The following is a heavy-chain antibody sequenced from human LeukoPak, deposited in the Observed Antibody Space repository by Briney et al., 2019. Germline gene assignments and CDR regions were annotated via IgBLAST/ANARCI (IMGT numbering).Heavy chain of an antibody. V-gene: IGHV1-8*02. D-gene: IGHD6-13*01. CDR2: MNPNSGNT. Sequence: ASVKVSCKASGYTFTSYDINWVRQATGQGLEWMGWMNPNSGNTGYAQKFQGRVTITRNTSISTAYMELSSLRSEDTAVYYCARDPRYSLYYFDYWGQGTLVTVSS. CDR3: ARDPRYSLYYFDY. J-gene: IGHJ4*02. CDR1: GYTFTSYD.